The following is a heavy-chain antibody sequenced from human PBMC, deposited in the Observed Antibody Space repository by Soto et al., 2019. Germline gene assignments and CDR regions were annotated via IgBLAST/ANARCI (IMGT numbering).Heavy chain of an antibody. CDR1: GGTFSSYT. CDR2: IIPILGIA. J-gene: IGHJ4*02. V-gene: IGHV1-69*04. CDR3: ARDLVVVPAAKGDYYFDY. Sequence: SVKVSCKASGGTFSSYTISWVRQAPGQGLEWMGRIIPILGIANYAQKFQGRVTITADKSTSTAYMELSSLRSEDTAVYYCARDLVVVPAAKGDYYFDYWGQGTLVTVSS. D-gene: IGHD2-2*01.